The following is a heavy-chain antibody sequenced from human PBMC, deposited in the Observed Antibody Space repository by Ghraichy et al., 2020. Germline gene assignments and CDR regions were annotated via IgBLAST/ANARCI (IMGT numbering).Heavy chain of an antibody. D-gene: IGHD1-20*01. CDR1: GDSFTNHNYY. CDR2: VSHSGTT. CDR3: ARQHGITGAPGGFDI. V-gene: IGHV4-39*01. J-gene: IGHJ3*02. Sequence: SETLSLTCTVSGDSFTNHNYYWGWVRRPLGKGLEWLGTVSHSGTTYYNPSLKSRLTLSISASKNQFSLRLGSVTAPDAAVYSCARQHGITGAPGGFDIGGQGTVVSVAS.